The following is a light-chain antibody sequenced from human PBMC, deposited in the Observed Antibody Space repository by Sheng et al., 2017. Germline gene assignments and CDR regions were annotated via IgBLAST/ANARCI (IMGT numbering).Light chain of an antibody. CDR1: QSVRNW. CDR2: KAL. V-gene: IGKV1-5*03. CDR3: QQYDSEIT. J-gene: IGKJ5*01. Sequence: DIQMTQSPSTLSASEGDRVSITCRASQSVRNWLAWYQQKPGKAPKLLIYKALTLQSGVPSRFSGSGSGTDFTLTISSLQPDDFATYYCQQYDSEITFGQGTRLEIK.